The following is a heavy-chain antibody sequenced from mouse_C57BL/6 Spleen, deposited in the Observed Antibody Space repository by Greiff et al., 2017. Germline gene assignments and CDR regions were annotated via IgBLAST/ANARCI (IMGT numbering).Heavy chain of an antibody. CDR1: GYTFTDYE. J-gene: IGHJ2*01. Sequence: VKLQESGAELVRPGASVALSCKASGYTFTDYEMHWVKQTPVHGLEWIGAIDPETGGTAYNQKFKGKAILTADKSSSTAYMELRSLTSEDSAVYYCTRSQLGRDYFDYWGQGTTLTVSS. V-gene: IGHV1-15*01. CDR2: IDPETGGT. CDR3: TRSQLGRDYFDY. D-gene: IGHD4-1*02.